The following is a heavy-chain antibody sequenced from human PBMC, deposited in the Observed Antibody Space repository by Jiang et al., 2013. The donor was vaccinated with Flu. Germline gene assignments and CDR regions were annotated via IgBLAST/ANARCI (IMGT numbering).Heavy chain of an antibody. CDR1: GYKFTSYG. V-gene: IGHV1-18*01. J-gene: IGHJ4*02. CDR3: AILISTLTTVDY. Sequence: GAEVKKPGASVKVSCKASGYKFTSYGISWVRQAPGQGLEWMGWISAYNGNTKYVEKFQGRVTMTTDTATSTAYMELRSLRSDDTAVYYCAILISTLTTVDYWGQGTLVTVSS. D-gene: IGHD3-9*01. CDR2: ISAYNGNT.